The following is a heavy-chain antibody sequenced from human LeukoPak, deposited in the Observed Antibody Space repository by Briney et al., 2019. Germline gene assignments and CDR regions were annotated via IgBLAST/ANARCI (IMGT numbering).Heavy chain of an antibody. J-gene: IGHJ4*02. CDR2: ISYDGSNK. V-gene: IGHV3-30-3*01. CDR1: GFTFSSYA. Sequence: PGRSLRLSCAASGFTFSSYAMHWVRQAPGKGLEWVAVISYDGSNKYYADSVKGRFTISRDNSKNTLYLQMNSLRAEDTAVYYCARDYREWPVLVDYWGQGTLVTVSS. D-gene: IGHD6-19*01. CDR3: ARDYREWPVLVDY.